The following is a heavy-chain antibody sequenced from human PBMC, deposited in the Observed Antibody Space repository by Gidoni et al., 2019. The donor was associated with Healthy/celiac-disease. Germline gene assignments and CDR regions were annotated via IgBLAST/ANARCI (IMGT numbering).Heavy chain of an antibody. CDR2: ISSSGSTI. D-gene: IGHD1-26*01. J-gene: IGHJ3*02. V-gene: IGHV3-48*03. CDR1: GFTFSSYE. Sequence: EVQLVASGGGLVQPGGSLRLSCAASGFTFSSYEMNWVRQAPGKGLEWVSYISSSGSTIYYADSVKGRFTISRDNAKNSLYLQMNSLRAEDTAVYYCAREWEQSGAFDIWGQGTMVTVSS. CDR3: AREWEQSGAFDI.